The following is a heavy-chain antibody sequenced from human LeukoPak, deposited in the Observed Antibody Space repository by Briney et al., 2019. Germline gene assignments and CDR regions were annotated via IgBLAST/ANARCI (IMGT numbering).Heavy chain of an antibody. Sequence: SETLSLTCTVSGGSISSYYWSWIRQPPGKGLEWIGYIYYSGSTNYNPSLKSRVTISVDTSKNQFSLKLSSVTAADTAVYYCAREGDGYNYANAFDIWGQGTMVTVSS. D-gene: IGHD5-24*01. CDR3: AREGDGYNYANAFDI. J-gene: IGHJ3*02. CDR2: IYYSGST. CDR1: GGSISSYY. V-gene: IGHV4-59*12.